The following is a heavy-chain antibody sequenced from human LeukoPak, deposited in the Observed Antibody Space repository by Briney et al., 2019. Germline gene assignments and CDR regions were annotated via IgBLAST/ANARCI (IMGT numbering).Heavy chain of an antibody. J-gene: IGHJ5*01. Sequence: ASVKVSCKASGYTFTKYGIGWVRQAPGQGLEWMGWISTYNGDTYYPQKVQGRVTMTTDTSTTTGYMELRSLRSDDTAVYYCARTPNYGSGSLFFWFDSWGQRALVTVSS. V-gene: IGHV1-18*01. CDR2: ISTYNGDT. CDR1: GYTFTKYG. CDR3: ARTPNYGSGSLFFWFDS. D-gene: IGHD3-10*01.